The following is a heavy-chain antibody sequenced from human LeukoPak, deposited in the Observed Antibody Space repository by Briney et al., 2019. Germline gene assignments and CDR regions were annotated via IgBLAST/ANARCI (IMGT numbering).Heavy chain of an antibody. CDR2: IRSTGTST. V-gene: IGHV3-23*01. Sequence: PGGSLRLSCAASGFTFSTYAMTWVRQAPGKGLEWVSGIRSTGTSTYYADSVKGRFTVSRDNPKNTLYLQMNSLRAEDTAAYYWRKGGTADGAYFDSWGKGPLFTASP. D-gene: IGHD3-10*01. J-gene: IGHJ4*02. CDR3: RKGGTADGAYFDS. CDR1: GFTFSTYA.